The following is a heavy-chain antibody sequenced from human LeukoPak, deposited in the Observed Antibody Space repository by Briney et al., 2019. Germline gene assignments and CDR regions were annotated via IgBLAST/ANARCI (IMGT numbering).Heavy chain of an antibody. CDR1: GSRFTSYW. CDR2: IETSDSDT. Sequence: GGSLQISSKGSGSRFTSYWISGVRKMSGKGREWMGRIETSDSDTNNTPSFQGDVTISAGKCNRTAYLQWSSLKASDPAMYYCARPLYSSSWSNWFDFWGKGTLVTVSS. D-gene: IGHD6-13*01. J-gene: IGHJ5*01. CDR3: ARPLYSSSWSNWFDF. V-gene: IGHV5-10-1*01.